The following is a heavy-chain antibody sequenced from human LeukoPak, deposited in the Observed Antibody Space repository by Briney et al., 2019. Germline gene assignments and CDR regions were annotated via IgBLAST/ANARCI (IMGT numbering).Heavy chain of an antibody. CDR3: ARDSGMATPYFDY. CDR2: INPNSGGT. CDR1: GYTFTGYY. D-gene: IGHD5-24*01. J-gene: IGHJ4*02. V-gene: IGHV1-2*02. Sequence: GSVKVSCKASGYTFTGYYMHWVRQAPGQGLEWMGWINPNSGGTNYAQKFQGRVTMTRDTSISTAYMELSRLRSDDTAVYYCARDSGMATPYFDYWGQGTLVTVSS.